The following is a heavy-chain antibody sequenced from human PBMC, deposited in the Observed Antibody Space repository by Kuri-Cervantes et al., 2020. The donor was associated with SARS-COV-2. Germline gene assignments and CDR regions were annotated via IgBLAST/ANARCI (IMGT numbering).Heavy chain of an antibody. D-gene: IGHD3-3*01. J-gene: IGHJ4*02. CDR1: GFTFGDYA. V-gene: IGHV3-21*01. Sequence: ETLSLTCTASGFTFGDYAMHWVRQAPGKGLEWVSSISSSSSYIYYADSVKGRFTISRDNAKNSLYLQTNSLRAEDTAVYYCARDLDDFWSGYPLDYWGQGTLVTVSS. CDR2: ISSSSSYI. CDR3: ARDLDDFWSGYPLDY.